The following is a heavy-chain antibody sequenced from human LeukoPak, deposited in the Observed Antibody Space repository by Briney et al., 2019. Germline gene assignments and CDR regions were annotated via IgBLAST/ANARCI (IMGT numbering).Heavy chain of an antibody. CDR1: GGSISRGGYY. CDR3: ARAIAARFPGLKTPIDY. Sequence: SETLSLTCTVSGGSISRGGYYWSWIRQPPGKGLEWIGEINHSGSTNYNPSLKSRVTISVDTSKNQFSLKLSSVTAADTAVYYCARAIAARFPGLKTPIDYWGQGTLVTVSS. CDR2: INHSGST. D-gene: IGHD6-6*01. J-gene: IGHJ4*02. V-gene: IGHV4-34*01.